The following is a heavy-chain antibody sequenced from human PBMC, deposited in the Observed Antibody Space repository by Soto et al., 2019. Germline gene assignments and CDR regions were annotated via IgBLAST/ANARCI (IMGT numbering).Heavy chain of an antibody. J-gene: IGHJ4*02. Sequence: QVQLVESGGGVVQPGRSLRLSCAAAGFTFSRDAMHWVRQAPGKGLEWVAVITYDGLDKFKWYAESVEGRVTISRDNSKCMLYLEMNSLRLEYTAVYHSVKDPRGCWTSDSWGQGTVVTVSS. D-gene: IGHD2-15*01. V-gene: IGHV3-30*04. CDR3: VKDPRGCWTSDS. CDR2: ITYDGLDKFK. CDR1: GFTFSRDA.